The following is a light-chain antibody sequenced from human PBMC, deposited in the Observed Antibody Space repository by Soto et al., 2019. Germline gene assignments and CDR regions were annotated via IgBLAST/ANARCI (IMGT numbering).Light chain of an antibody. CDR1: SSNIGTNT. Sequence: SVLTKPPSASRTPGERVTISCYGSSSNIGTNTVNWYLQLPGTAPKLLMYNNNQRPSGVPERFSGSKSGTSASLAIGGLQSEDEADYYCAAWDDSLDGFYVFGSGTKSPS. V-gene: IGLV1-44*01. CDR2: NNN. J-gene: IGLJ1*01. CDR3: AAWDDSLDGFYV.